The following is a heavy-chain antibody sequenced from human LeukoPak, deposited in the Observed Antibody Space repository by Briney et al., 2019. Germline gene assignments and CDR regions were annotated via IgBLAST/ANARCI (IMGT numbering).Heavy chain of an antibody. CDR2: INTNTGNP. CDR1: GYTFTSYA. J-gene: IGHJ5*02. V-gene: IGHV7-4-1*02. CDR3: ATTMGVGAPNWFDP. Sequence: GASVKVSCKASGYTFTSYAMNWVRQAPGQGLEWMGWINTNTGNPTYAQGFTGRFVFSLDTSVSTAYLQISSLKAEDTAVYYCATTMGVGAPNWFDPWGQGTLVTVSS. D-gene: IGHD2-15*01.